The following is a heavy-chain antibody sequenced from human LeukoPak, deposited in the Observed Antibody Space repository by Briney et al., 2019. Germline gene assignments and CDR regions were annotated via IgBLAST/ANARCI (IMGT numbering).Heavy chain of an antibody. CDR3: ARDGKTYDSSGYDY. D-gene: IGHD3-22*01. V-gene: IGHV4-59*01. J-gene: IGHJ4*02. CDR2: IYYSGST. CDR1: GGSISSYY. Sequence: SETLSLTCTVSGGSISSYYWSWIRQPPGKGLEWIGCIYYSGSTNYNPPLKSRVTISVDTSKNQFSLKLSSVTAADTAVYYCARDGKTYDSSGYDYWGQGTLVTVSS.